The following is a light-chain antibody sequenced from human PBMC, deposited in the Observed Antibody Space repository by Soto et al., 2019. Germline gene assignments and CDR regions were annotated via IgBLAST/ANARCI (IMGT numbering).Light chain of an antibody. CDR1: SSDVGGYDF. CDR2: EVS. V-gene: IGLV2-14*01. J-gene: IGLJ2*01. Sequence: QSVLTQPASVSGSPGQSITISCTGTSSDVGGYDFVSWYQQHPGKVPKLIIHEVSNRPSGVSNRFSGSKSGNTASLTISGLQAEDEADYYCSSYTSSSTLVFGGGTKLTVL. CDR3: SSYTSSSTLV.